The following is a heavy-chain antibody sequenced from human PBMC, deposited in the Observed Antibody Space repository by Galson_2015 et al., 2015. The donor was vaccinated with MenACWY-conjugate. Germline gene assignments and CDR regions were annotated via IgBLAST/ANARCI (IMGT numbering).Heavy chain of an antibody. D-gene: IGHD5-18*01. V-gene: IGHV4-39*01. CDR2: IYYSGST. CDR3: ARHDRTASARSGAFDI. CDR1: GGSISSSSYY. Sequence: ETLSLTCTVSGGSISSSSYYWDWIRQPPGRGLEWIGTIYYSGSTYYNSSLKSRVTISVDTSQNQFSLNLSSVTAADTAMYYCARHDRTASARSGAFDIWGRGTMVTVSS. J-gene: IGHJ3*02.